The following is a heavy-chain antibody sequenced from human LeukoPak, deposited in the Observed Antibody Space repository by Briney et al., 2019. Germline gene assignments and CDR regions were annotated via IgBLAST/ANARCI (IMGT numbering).Heavy chain of an antibody. CDR3: ARHNYGLDV. J-gene: IGHJ6*02. CDR1: AYSFTSYW. V-gene: IGHV5-51*01. Sequence: GESLKISCKGSAYSFTSYWIGWVRQMRGKGLEWMGIIYPGDSDTRYSPSFQGQVSISADKSTSTAYLQLISLKASDTAVYYCARHNYGLDVWGQGTTVTVSS. CDR2: IYPGDSDT.